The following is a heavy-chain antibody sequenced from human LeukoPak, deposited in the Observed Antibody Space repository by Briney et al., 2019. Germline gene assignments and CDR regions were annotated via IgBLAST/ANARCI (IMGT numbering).Heavy chain of an antibody. CDR1: GFTASSNY. V-gene: IGHV3-53*01. CDR2: IYSGGST. J-gene: IGHJ4*02. CDR3: ARTPRSGYYYVDY. D-gene: IGHD3-22*01. Sequence: GGSLRLSCAASGFTASSNYMSWVRQAPGKGLEWVSVIYSGGSTYYADSVKGRFTISRDNSKNTLYLQMNSLRAEDTAVYYCARTPRSGYYYVDYWGQGTLVTVSS.